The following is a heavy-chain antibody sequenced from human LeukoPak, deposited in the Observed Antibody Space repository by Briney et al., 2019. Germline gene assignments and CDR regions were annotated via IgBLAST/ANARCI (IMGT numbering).Heavy chain of an antibody. CDR2: IIPILGIA. V-gene: IGHV1-69*04. CDR3: ARDYYDSSGYYREFDY. D-gene: IGHD3-22*01. J-gene: IGHJ4*02. Sequence: GASVKVSCKASGGTFSSYAISWVRQAPGQGLEWMGRIIPILGIANYAQKFQGRVTITADKSTSTAYMELSSLRFEDTAVYYCARDYYDSSGYYREFDYWGQGTLVTVSS. CDR1: GGTFSSYA.